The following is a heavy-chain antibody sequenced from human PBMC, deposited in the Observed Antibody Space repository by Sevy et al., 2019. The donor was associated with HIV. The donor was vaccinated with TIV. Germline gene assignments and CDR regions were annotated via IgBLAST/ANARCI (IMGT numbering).Heavy chain of an antibody. V-gene: IGHV3-49*03. D-gene: IGHD5-12*01. CDR2: ITRNSYEAYGGTT. J-gene: IGHJ4*02. CDR1: GFTFDDYA. Sequence: GGSLRLSCTTSGFTFDDYAMSWFRQAPGKGLEWVAFITRNSYEAYGGTTEYGASVKGRFINSRYDSKSIAYLQMSSLKTEDTAVYYCTRGLATADTPEYYFDYWGQGTLVTVSS. CDR3: TRGLATADTPEYYFDY.